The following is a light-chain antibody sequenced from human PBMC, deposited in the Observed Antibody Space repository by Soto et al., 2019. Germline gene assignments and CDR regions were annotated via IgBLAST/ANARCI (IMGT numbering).Light chain of an antibody. J-gene: IGKJ1*01. Sequence: EIVLTQSPGTLSLSPGERATLSCMASQRVDDSHLAWYQLRPGQAPRLLIDGASARATGIPDRFRGSGSGTDFSLTIRGLKPEDCAVYYCQQYRMSPNPFGQGTKVDTK. CDR1: QRVDDSH. V-gene: IGKV3-20*01. CDR2: GAS. CDR3: QQYRMSPNP.